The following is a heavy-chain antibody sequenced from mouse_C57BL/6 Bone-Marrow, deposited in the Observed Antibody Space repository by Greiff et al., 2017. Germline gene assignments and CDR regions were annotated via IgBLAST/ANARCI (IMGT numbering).Heavy chain of an antibody. D-gene: IGHD1-1*01. Sequence: QVQLQQPVAELVMPGASVKLSCKASGYTFTSYWMHWVKQRPGQGLEWIGEIDPSDSYTNYNQKFKGKSTLTVDKSSSTAYMQLSSLTSEDSAVYNCARCTTVVATYYYAMDYWGQGTSVTVSS. CDR2: IDPSDSYT. CDR1: GYTFTSYW. J-gene: IGHJ4*01. V-gene: IGHV1-69*01. CDR3: ARCTTVVATYYYAMDY.